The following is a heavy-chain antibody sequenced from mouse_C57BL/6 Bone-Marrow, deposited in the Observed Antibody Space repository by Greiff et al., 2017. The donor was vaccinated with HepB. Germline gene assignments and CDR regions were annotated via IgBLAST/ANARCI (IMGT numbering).Heavy chain of an antibody. V-gene: IGHV1-26*01. J-gene: IGHJ3*01. CDR2: INPNNGGT. D-gene: IGHD4-1*01. CDR3: ARANWDGGFAD. CDR1: GYTFTDYY. Sequence: EVQLQQSGPELVKPGASVKISCKASGYTFTDYYMNWVKQSHGKSLEWIGDINPNNGGTSYNQKFKGKATLTVDKSSSTAYMELRSLTSEDSAVYYCARANWDGGFADWGQGTLVTVSA.